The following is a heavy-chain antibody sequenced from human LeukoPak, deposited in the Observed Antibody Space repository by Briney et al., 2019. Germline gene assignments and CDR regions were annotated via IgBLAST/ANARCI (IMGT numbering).Heavy chain of an antibody. CDR3: AKGSGGSGSFYNHFDC. D-gene: IGHD3-10*01. V-gene: IGHV3-30*18. CDR1: GLSFNSCG. Sequence: PGRSLRLSCAASGLSFNSCGMHWVRQAPGKGLEWVAVISSDGSNKYYADSVKGRLTISRDNSKNTLSLQMNSLRTEDTAVFYCAKGSGGSGSFYNHFDCWGQGTLVTVSS. CDR2: ISSDGSNK. J-gene: IGHJ4*02.